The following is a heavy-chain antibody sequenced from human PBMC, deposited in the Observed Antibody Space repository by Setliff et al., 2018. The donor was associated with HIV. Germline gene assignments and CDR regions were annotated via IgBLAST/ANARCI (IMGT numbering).Heavy chain of an antibody. CDR2: IYSRGDT. V-gene: IGHV4-39*07. J-gene: IGHJ4*01. Sequence: SETLSLTCIVFGDSVSNDTYYWDWIRQSPGKGLEWIGSIYSRGDTYYTSSLKRRVTISIHTSRNQFSLKLNSVTAADSAVYYCARRQAEDYGSGRFDCWGHGMLVTVSS. D-gene: IGHD3-10*01. CDR1: GDSVSNDTYY. CDR3: ARRQAEDYGSGRFDC.